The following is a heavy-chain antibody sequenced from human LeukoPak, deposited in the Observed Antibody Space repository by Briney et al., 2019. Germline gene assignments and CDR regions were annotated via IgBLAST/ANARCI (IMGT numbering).Heavy chain of an antibody. Sequence: SQTLSLTCAVSGGSISSGGYSWSWIRQPPGQGLEWIGYIYHSGSTNYNPSLKSRVTISVDTSKNQFSLKLSSVTAADTAVYYCARGYPSRSIQLWFKYYFDYWGQGTLVTVSS. J-gene: IGHJ4*02. CDR1: GGSISSGGYS. D-gene: IGHD5-18*01. CDR3: ARGYPSRSIQLWFKYYFDY. V-gene: IGHV4-30-2*01. CDR2: IYHSGST.